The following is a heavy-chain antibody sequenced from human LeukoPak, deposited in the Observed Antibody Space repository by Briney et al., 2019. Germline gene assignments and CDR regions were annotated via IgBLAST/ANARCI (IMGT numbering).Heavy chain of an antibody. D-gene: IGHD6-13*01. CDR1: GYSFATYG. Sequence: ASVKVSCETSGYSFATYGFCWVRQAPGDGLEWMGWISANTGKTSYAQKFQDRVTMTTDTFTTTAYMELRSLRLDDTAVYFCAKVAGDRMDYWGQGTLVTVSS. J-gene: IGHJ4*02. CDR3: AKVAGDRMDY. V-gene: IGHV1-18*01. CDR2: ISANTGKT.